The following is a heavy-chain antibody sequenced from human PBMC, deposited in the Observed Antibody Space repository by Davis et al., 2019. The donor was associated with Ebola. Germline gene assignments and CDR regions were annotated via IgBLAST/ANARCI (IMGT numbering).Heavy chain of an antibody. J-gene: IGHJ6*02. Sequence: GESLKISCAASGYTFSSYGMHWLRLASCKGLEWVGVIWYDVSNKYYADSVKGRFTISRDNSKNTLYLQMNSLRAEDTAVYYCARDHRRYYYGSGSYYRGYGMDVWGQGTTVTVSS. CDR1: GYTFSSYG. CDR2: IWYDVSNK. CDR3: ARDHRRYYYGSGSYYRGYGMDV. D-gene: IGHD3-10*01. V-gene: IGHV3-33*01.